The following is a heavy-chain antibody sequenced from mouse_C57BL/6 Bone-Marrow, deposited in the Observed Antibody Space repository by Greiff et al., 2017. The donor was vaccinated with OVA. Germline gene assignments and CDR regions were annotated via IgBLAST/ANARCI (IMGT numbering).Heavy chain of an antibody. D-gene: IGHD1-1*01. V-gene: IGHV1-14*01. CDR1: GYTFTSYV. CDR3: ARELENDYGSSYGYAIDY. Sequence: VQLQQSGPELVKPGASVKMSCKASGYTFTSYVMHWVKQKPGQGLEWIGYIYPYNDGTKYNEKFKGKATLTSDKSSSTAYMELSSLTSEDSAVYYYARELENDYGSSYGYAIDYWGQGTSVTVSS. CDR2: IYPYNDGT. J-gene: IGHJ4*01.